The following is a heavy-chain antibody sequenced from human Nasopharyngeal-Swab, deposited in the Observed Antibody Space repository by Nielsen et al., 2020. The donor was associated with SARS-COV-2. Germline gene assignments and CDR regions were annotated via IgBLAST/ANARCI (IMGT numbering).Heavy chain of an antibody. D-gene: IGHD4-17*01. V-gene: IGHV4-30-4*01. Sequence: SETLSLTCTVSCGSMRSVDSFWTWIRQTPRKGLDWIGYSYPSGGTYYNPSPQSRVIISVDTSKNQFSLKLKSVTTADTAVYYCAGNSGDYPWEYFHPWGQGTLVTVSS. J-gene: IGHJ1*01. CDR3: AGNSGDYPWEYFHP. CDR2: SYPSGGT. CDR1: CGSMRSVDSF.